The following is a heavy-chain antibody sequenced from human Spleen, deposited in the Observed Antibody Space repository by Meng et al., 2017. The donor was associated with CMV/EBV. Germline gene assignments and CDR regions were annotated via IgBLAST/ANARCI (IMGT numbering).Heavy chain of an antibody. Sequence: GESLNSHCAASGFTFIGYWMTWVRQGPRKGPEWVANIKQDGSEKNYVDSVKGRFTISRDNAKNSLYLQMNSLRAEDTAVYYCARGVDTSGYYLGYWGQGTLVTVSS. J-gene: IGHJ4*02. CDR3: ARGVDTSGYYLGY. CDR1: GFTFIGYW. D-gene: IGHD3-22*01. V-gene: IGHV3-7*01. CDR2: IKQDGSEK.